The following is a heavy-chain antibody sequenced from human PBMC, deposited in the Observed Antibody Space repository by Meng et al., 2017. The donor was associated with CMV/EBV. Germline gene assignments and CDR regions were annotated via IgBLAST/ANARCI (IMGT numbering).Heavy chain of an antibody. CDR3: AKAPTRRYYFDS. J-gene: IGHJ4*02. CDR2: ISGSAGTT. V-gene: IGHV3-23*01. CDR1: GFTFSNYA. Sequence: CAASGFTFSNYAMSWVRQAPGKGLERVSTISGSAGTTYYADSVKGRFTISRDNSKNTLSLQMNSLRAEDTAVYYCAKAPTRRYYFDSWGQGSLVTVSS. D-gene: IGHD5-24*01.